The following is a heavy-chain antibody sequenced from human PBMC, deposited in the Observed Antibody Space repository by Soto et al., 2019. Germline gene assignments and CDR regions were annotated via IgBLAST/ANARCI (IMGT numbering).Heavy chain of an antibody. CDR1: GFTFSSVA. Sequence: GGSLRLSCAASGFTFSSVAMAWVRQAPGMGLEWVSSITDSGGSTDYADSVKGRFTISRDNSRNTLYLQMNSLTAADTAVYFCARVNKVVVRLDYWGQGTLVTVSS. V-gene: IGHV3-23*01. CDR2: ITDSGGST. D-gene: IGHD2-15*01. J-gene: IGHJ4*02. CDR3: ARVNKVVVRLDY.